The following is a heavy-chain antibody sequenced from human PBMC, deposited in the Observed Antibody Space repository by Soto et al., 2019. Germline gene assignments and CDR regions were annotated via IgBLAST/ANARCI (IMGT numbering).Heavy chain of an antibody. J-gene: IGHJ6*02. D-gene: IGHD1-1*01. Sequence: QVQLVQSGAAVKKPGASVKVSCKASGYTFTSYAMPWVRQAPGQRLEWMGWISAGNGNTKYSQKFQRRVTITRDTSASTDYMELSSLRSEDTAVYYCPRCLYNWNDVFYYSGMDVLGQGTTV. V-gene: IGHV1-3*01. CDR2: ISAGNGNT. CDR1: GYTFTSYA. CDR3: PRCLYNWNDVFYYSGMDV.